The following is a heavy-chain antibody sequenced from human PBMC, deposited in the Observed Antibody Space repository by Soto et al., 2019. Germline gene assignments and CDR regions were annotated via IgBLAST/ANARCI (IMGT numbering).Heavy chain of an antibody. CDR2: INPSGGST. Sequence: QVQLVQSGAEVKKPGASVKVSCKASGYTFTSYYMHWVRQAPGQGLEWMGIINPSGGSTSYAQKFEGRVPRTGDTSTSTVDSGRGSRRSEDTAVYYWARGSGKGSGWRSYFDYWGQGTLVTVSS. CDR3: ARGSGKGSGWRSYFDY. CDR1: GYTFTSYY. J-gene: IGHJ4*02. D-gene: IGHD6-19*01. V-gene: IGHV1-46*01.